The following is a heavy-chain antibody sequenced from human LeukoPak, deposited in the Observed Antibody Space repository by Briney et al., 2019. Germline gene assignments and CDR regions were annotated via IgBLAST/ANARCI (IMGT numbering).Heavy chain of an antibody. J-gene: IGHJ4*02. V-gene: IGHV4-30-2*01. CDR1: GGSISSGGYS. Sequence: PSQTLSLTCAVSGGSISSGGYSWSWIRQPPGKGLEWIGYIYHSGSTYYNPSLKSRVTISVDRSKNQFSLKLSSVTAADTAVYYCAGGPRPGLITMVRGGKSGWFRYFDYWGQGTLVTVSS. CDR3: AGGPRPGLITMVRGGKSGWFRYFDY. D-gene: IGHD3-10*01. CDR2: IYHSGST.